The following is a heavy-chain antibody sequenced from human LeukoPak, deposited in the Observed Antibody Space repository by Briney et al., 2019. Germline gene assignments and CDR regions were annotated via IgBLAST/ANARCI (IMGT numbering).Heavy chain of an antibody. CDR2: ISGSGGST. J-gene: IGHJ3*02. D-gene: IGHD3-10*01. V-gene: IGHV3-23*01. Sequence: GGSLRLSCAASGFTFSSYAMSWVRQAPGKGLERVSAISGSGGSTYYADSVKGRFTISRDNSKNTLYLQMNSLRAEDTAVYYCAKGQSMVRGVITDDAFDIWGQGTMVTVSS. CDR1: GFTFSSYA. CDR3: AKGQSMVRGVITDDAFDI.